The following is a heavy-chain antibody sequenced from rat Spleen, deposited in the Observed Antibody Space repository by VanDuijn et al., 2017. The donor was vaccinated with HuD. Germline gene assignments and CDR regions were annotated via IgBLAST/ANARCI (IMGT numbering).Heavy chain of an antibody. CDR2: ISTGGDNT. J-gene: IGHJ2*01. CDR3: VRHDDY. CDR1: GLSFSNYD. Sequence: EVQLVESGGGLVQPGRSMKLSCAASGLSFSNYDMAWVRQAPTKGLEWVASISTGGDNTYYRDSVKGRFTISRDNAKGTLSLQMDSLRSEDTATYYCVRHDDYWGQGVMVTVSS. V-gene: IGHV5-25*01.